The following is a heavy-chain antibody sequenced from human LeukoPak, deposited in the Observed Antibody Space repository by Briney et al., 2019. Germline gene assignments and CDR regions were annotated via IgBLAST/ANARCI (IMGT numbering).Heavy chain of an antibody. CDR3: ARAPVTACSGAFCYPFDY. J-gene: IGHJ4*02. V-gene: IGHV3-23*01. CDR2: ISGSGSST. CDR1: GFIFNDYG. Sequence: GGTLRLSCAASGFIFNDYGVSWVRQAPGKGLEWVLGISGSGSSTYYAASVRGRFTISRDTSRSTLYLQMNSLRAEDAAVYYCARAPVTACSGAFCYPFDYWGQGTLVTVSS. D-gene: IGHD2-15*01.